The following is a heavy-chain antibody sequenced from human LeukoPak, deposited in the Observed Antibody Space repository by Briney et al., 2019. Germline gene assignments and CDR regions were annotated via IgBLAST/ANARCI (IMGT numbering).Heavy chain of an antibody. V-gene: IGHV1-8*01. CDR3: ARAIRLRYFDWLSFGRNWFDP. CDR1: GYTFTSYD. D-gene: IGHD3-9*01. J-gene: IGHJ5*02. Sequence: ASVKVSCKASGYTFTSYDINWVRQATGQGLEWMGWMYPNSGNTGYAQKFQGRVTMTRNTSISTAYMELSSLRSEDTAVYYCARAIRLRYFDWLSFGRNWFDPWGQGTLVTVSS. CDR2: MYPNSGNT.